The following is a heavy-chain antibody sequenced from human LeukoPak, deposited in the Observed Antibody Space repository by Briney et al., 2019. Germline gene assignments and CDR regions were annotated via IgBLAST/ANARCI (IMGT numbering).Heavy chain of an antibody. CDR1: GGSISSYY. CDR2: IYYSGST. Sequence: PSETLSLTCTVSGGSISSYYWSWIRQPPGKGLEWIGYIYYSGSTNYNPSLRSRVTISVDTSKNQFSLKLNSVTAADTAVYYRARDYGGYYDSSGPLGIWGQGTLVTVSS. D-gene: IGHD3-22*01. CDR3: ARDYGGYYDSSGPLGI. V-gene: IGHV4-59*01. J-gene: IGHJ4*02.